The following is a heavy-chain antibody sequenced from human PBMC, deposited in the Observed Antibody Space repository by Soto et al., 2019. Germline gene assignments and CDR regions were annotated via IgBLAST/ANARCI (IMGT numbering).Heavy chain of an antibody. V-gene: IGHV1-46*01. Sequence: QVQLVQSGAEVKKPGASVKISCKASGYTFTSYYMHWVRQAPGQGLEWMGITNPSGGSTNYAQKLQGRVAMTRGKSTSTVYMELNSLRSEDTAVYYSATPPCPGCINAVCYPLDYWGQGTLVTVSS. CDR1: GYTFTSYY. D-gene: IGHD2-8*01. CDR3: ATPPCPGCINAVCYPLDY. J-gene: IGHJ4*02. CDR2: TNPSGGST.